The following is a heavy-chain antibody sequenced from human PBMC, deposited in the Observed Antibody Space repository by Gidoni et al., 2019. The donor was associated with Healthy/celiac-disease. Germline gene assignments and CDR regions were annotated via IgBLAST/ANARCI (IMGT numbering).Heavy chain of an antibody. Sequence: QVQLQESGPGLVKPAETLSSTCAVSGYAISSGYYWGWIRQPPGKGLEWIGRIYHSGSTYSTPSLKRRVPISVDTSKSQFSLKLSSVTAADTAVYYCARDIRLYSGVFDYLGQGTLVTVSS. V-gene: IGHV4-38-2*02. CDR1: GYAISSGYY. CDR3: ARDIRLYSGVFDY. CDR2: IYHSGST. D-gene: IGHD3-16*02. J-gene: IGHJ4*02.